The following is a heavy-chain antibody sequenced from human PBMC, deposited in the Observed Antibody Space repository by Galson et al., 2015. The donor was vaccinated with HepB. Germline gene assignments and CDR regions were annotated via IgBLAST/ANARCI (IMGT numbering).Heavy chain of an antibody. CDR1: GGTFSSYA. CDR3: ARDDYSNYRAFDI. CDR2: IIPIFGTA. D-gene: IGHD4-11*01. Sequence: SVKVSCKASGGTFSSYAISWVRQAPGQGLEWMGGIIPIFGTANYAQKFQGRVTITADESTSTAYMELRSLRSDDTAVYYCARDDYSNYRAFDIWGQGTMVTVSS. V-gene: IGHV1-69*13. J-gene: IGHJ3*02.